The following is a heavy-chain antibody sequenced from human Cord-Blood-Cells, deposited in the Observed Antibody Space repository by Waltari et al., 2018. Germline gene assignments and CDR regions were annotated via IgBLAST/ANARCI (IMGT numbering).Heavy chain of an antibody. V-gene: IGHV4-59*01. CDR3: ARSYGSGSYFDY. D-gene: IGHD3-10*01. J-gene: IGHJ4*02. CDR2: IYYSGST. Sequence: QVQLQESGPGLVKPSETLSLTCTVSGGSISSYYWSWIRQPPGKGLEWIGYIYYSGSTNYNPSLKSRVNISVDTSKNQFSLKLSSVTAADTAVYYCARSYGSGSYFDYWGQGTLVTVSS. CDR1: GGSISSYY.